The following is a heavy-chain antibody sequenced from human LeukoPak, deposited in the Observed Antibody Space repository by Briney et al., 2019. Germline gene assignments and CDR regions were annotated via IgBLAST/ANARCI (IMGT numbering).Heavy chain of an antibody. V-gene: IGHV1-18*01. CDR3: ARDLGYYDPKGFDY. Sequence: GASVKVSCKASGYTFTIYGISWVRQVPGQGLEWMGWISGYNGNTNYPQKFQGRVTTTTDTSTSTGYMELRSLRSDDTAVYYCARDLGYYDPKGFDYWGQGTLVTVSS. CDR2: ISGYNGNT. J-gene: IGHJ4*02. D-gene: IGHD3-22*01. CDR1: GYTFTIYG.